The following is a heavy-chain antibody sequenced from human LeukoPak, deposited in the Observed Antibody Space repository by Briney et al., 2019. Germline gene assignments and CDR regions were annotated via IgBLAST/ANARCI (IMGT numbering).Heavy chain of an antibody. D-gene: IGHD3-22*01. Sequence: GGSLRLSCAASGFTFSSYAMSWVRQAPGKGLEWVSAISGSGGSTYYADSVKGRFTTSRDNSKNTLYLQMNSLRAEDTAVYYCARDGYYYDSSGRRYFDYWGQGTLVTVSS. J-gene: IGHJ4*02. CDR1: GFTFSSYA. CDR2: ISGSGGST. V-gene: IGHV3-23*01. CDR3: ARDGYYYDSSGRRYFDY.